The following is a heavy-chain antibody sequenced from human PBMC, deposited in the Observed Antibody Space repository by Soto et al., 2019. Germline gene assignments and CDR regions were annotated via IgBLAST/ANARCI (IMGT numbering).Heavy chain of an antibody. V-gene: IGHV3-23*01. D-gene: IGHD2-2*01. CDR2: ISGSGGST. Sequence: GGSLGLSCAASGFTFSSYAMSWVRQAPGKGLEWVSAISGSGGSTYYADSVKGRFTISRDNSKNTLYLQKNSLRAEDTAVYYCAKDRGIVVVPAAPHDAFDIWGQGTMVTVSS. J-gene: IGHJ3*02. CDR3: AKDRGIVVVPAAPHDAFDI. CDR1: GFTFSSYA.